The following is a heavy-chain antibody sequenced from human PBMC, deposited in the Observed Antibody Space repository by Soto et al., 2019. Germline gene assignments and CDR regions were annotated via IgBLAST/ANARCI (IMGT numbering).Heavy chain of an antibody. CDR2: ISGSGGST. CDR3: AKVGGYYYDSSGYYFFDY. D-gene: IGHD3-22*01. Sequence: LRLSCAASGFTFSSYAMSWVRQAPGKGLEWVSAISGSGGSTYYADSVKGRFTISRDNSKNTLYLQMNSLRAEDTAVYYCAKVGGYYYDSSGYYFFDYWGQGTLVTVSS. CDR1: GFTFSSYA. V-gene: IGHV3-23*01. J-gene: IGHJ4*02.